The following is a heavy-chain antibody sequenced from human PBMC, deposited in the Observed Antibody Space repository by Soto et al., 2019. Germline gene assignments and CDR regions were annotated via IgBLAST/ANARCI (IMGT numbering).Heavy chain of an antibody. CDR1: GFTFSSYV. D-gene: IGHD2-21*01. CDR3: AKRQHTSGDYYGMDV. J-gene: IGHJ6*02. CDR2: ISDSGANT. V-gene: IGHV3-23*01. Sequence: EVQLLESGGGLVQPGGSLRLSCAASGFTFSSYVMNWVRQAPGKGLEWVSAISDSGANTYYADSVKGRFAISRDNSKNTLSLQLSSLRADDTAVYYCAKRQHTSGDYYGMDVWGQGTTVTVSS.